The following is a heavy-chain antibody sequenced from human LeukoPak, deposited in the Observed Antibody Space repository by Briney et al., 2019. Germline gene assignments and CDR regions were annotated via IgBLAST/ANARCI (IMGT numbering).Heavy chain of an antibody. CDR1: GGSISSYY. J-gene: IGHJ5*02. CDR2: IYYSGST. Sequence: SETLSLTCTVSGGSISSYYWSWIRQPPGKGLEWIGYIYYSGSTNYNPSLKSRVTISVDTSKNQFSLKLSSVTAADTAVYYCVRGPSSSGYDSEWFDPWGQGTLVTVSS. V-gene: IGHV4-59*08. D-gene: IGHD5-12*01. CDR3: VRGPSSSGYDSEWFDP.